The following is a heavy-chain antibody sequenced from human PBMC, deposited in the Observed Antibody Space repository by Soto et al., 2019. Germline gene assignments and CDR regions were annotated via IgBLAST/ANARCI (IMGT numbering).Heavy chain of an antibody. CDR1: GFTFSSYS. J-gene: IGHJ4*02. CDR3: ARVHRTWAEPDYGDFPYFDY. V-gene: IGHV3-48*01. Sequence: GGSLRLSCAASGFTFSSYSMNWVRQAPGKGLEWVSYISSSSRSIYYADSVKGRFTISRDNAKNSLYLQMNSLRAEDTAIYYCARVHRTWAEPDYGDFPYFDYWGQGTLVTVSS. D-gene: IGHD4-17*01. CDR2: ISSSSRSI.